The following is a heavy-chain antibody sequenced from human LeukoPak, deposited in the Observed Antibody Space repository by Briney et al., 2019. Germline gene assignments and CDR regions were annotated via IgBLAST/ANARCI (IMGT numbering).Heavy chain of an antibody. D-gene: IGHD5-24*01. Sequence: SETLSLTCTVSGGSISSYYWSWIRQPPGKGLEWIGYIYYSGSTNYNPSLKSRVTISVDTSRNQFSLKLSSVTAADTAVYYCGRQQDGYNPFDYWGQGTLVTVSS. V-gene: IGHV4-59*08. J-gene: IGHJ4*02. CDR1: GGSISSYY. CDR3: GRQQDGYNPFDY. CDR2: IYYSGST.